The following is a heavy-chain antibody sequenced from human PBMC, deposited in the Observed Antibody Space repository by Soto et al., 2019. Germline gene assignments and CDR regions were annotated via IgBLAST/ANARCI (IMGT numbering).Heavy chain of an antibody. D-gene: IGHD6-19*01. CDR3: AREGAVAGSQDF. CDR2: IWYDGNYK. CDR1: GFMFSDYG. V-gene: IGHV3-33*01. Sequence: GVSLRLSCAASGFMFSDYGMHWVRQAPGKGLEWVAIIWYDGNYKYYSESAKGRFTISRDNSNNTLYLQMNNLRVEDTAVYFCAREGAVAGSQDFWGQGTLVTVSS. J-gene: IGHJ4*02.